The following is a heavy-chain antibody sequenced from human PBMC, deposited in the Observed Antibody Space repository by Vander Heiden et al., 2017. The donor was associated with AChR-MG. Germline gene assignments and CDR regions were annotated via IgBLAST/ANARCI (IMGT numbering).Heavy chain of an antibody. Sequence: EVQLVESGGGLVKTGGSLRLSCAGSGFTFSNDWLGWVRQAPGKGLEWVGRIRSKTDGGTTDYAAPLKGRFTISRDDSKNTLYLQINSLKTEDTAVYYCTTPYYYDSSGPGVEDAFDIWGQGTMVTVSS. D-gene: IGHD3-22*01. CDR1: GFTFSNDW. CDR3: TTPYYYDSSGPGVEDAFDI. CDR2: IRSKTDGGTT. J-gene: IGHJ3*02. V-gene: IGHV3-15*01.